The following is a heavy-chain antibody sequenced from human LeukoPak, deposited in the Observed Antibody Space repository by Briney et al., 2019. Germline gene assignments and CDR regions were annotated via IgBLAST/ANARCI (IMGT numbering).Heavy chain of an antibody. D-gene: IGHD3-10*01. J-gene: IGHJ3*02. CDR2: INPNSGGT. CDR1: GYTFTGYY. CDR3: ARGQGSGTMKAFDI. V-gene: IGHV1-2*02. Sequence: GASVKVSCKASGYTFTGYYMHWVRQAPGQGLEWMGWINPNSGGTNYAQKFQGRVTITADKSTSTAYMELSSLRSEDTAVYYCARGQGSGTMKAFDIWGQGTMVTVSS.